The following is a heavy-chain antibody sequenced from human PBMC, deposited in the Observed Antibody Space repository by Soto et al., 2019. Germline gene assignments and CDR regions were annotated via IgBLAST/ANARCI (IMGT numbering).Heavy chain of an antibody. J-gene: IGHJ3*02. CDR2: IYYSGST. CDR3: AAGGYYDAFDI. D-gene: IGHD3-22*01. CDR1: GGSISSYY. V-gene: IGHV4-59*01. Sequence: SETLSLTCTVSGGSISSYYWSWIRQPPGKGLEWIGYIYYSGSTNYNPSLKSRVTISVDTSKNQFSPKLSSVTAADTAVYYCAAGGYYDAFDIWGQGTMVTVSS.